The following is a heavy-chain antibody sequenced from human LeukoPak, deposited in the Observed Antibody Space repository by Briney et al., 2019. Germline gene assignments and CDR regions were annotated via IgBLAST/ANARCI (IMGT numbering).Heavy chain of an antibody. V-gene: IGHV4-39*01. CDR1: GGSISSSNYY. CDR2: IYYSGRT. J-gene: IGHJ3*01. D-gene: IGHD2-8*02. CDR3: ARPLNTGDVDAFDV. Sequence: PSETLSLTCTVSGGSISSSNYYCGWIRQPPGKGLEWIANIYYSGRTYYNPSLKSRVTISVDTSKNQFSLKVSAVTAADTAVYYCARPLNTGDVDAFDVWGQGTMVTVFS.